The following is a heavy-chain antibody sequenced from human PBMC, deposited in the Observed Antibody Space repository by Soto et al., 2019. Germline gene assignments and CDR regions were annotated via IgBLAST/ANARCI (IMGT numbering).Heavy chain of an antibody. Sequence: PSETLSLTCTVSGASISSAVYSWSWVRQHPGKGLEWVGYITYSGDTDYNPSLRSRVSISIDTSRNQFSLKLSSVTAADTAVYYCATDRCSRTRWAGCWFGTWGQGTLVTVSS. CDR3: ATDRCSRTRWAGCWFGT. V-gene: IGHV4-31*03. J-gene: IGHJ5*02. D-gene: IGHD2-2*01. CDR2: ITYSGDT. CDR1: GASISSAVYS.